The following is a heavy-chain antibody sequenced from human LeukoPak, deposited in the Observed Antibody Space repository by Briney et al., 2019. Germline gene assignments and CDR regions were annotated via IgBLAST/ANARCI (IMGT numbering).Heavy chain of an antibody. D-gene: IGHD6-19*01. CDR3: ARETEKQWQY. J-gene: IGHJ3*01. V-gene: IGHV4-34*01. CDR1: GGFFSGYY. CDR2: VNHSGSR. Sequence: KTSETLSLTCAVYGGFFSGYYWSWIRQPPGKGLEWIGEVNHSGSRKYSPSLKSRVTISVDTSKNQFSLTMTSVTAADTALYYCARETEKQWQYWGQGTMVTVSS.